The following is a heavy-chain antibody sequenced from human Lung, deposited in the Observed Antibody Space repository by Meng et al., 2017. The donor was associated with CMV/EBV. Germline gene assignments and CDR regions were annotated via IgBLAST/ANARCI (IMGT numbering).Heavy chain of an antibody. V-gene: IGHV3-66*02. D-gene: IGHD6-6*01. CDR2: IYSGGST. Sequence: SLMISWAASGITVSSNYICWHRQAPGVGLWLVSVIYSGGSTYYAHSVKGRFTISRDNSKNTLYLQMNSLRAEDTAVYYCARDPIEYRGSVADYWGQGTXVTVSS. J-gene: IGHJ4*02. CDR3: ARDPIEYRGSVADY. CDR1: GITVSSNY.